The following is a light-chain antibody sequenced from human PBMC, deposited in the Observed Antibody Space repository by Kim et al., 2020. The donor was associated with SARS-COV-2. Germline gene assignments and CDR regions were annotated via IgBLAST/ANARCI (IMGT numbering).Light chain of an antibody. V-gene: IGLV3-1*01. CDR3: QAWDSSTVV. Sequence: SYELTQPPSVSVSPGQTASITCSGDKLGDKYACWYQQKPGQSPVMVIYQDSERPSGIPERFSGSNSGNTATLTISGTQAMDVADYYCQAWDSSTVVFGGGTQLTVL. CDR1: KLGDKY. CDR2: QDS. J-gene: IGLJ2*01.